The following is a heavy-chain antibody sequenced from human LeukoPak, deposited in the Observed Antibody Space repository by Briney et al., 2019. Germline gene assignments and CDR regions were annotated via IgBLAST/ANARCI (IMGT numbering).Heavy chain of an antibody. CDR2: IYHSGTT. Sequence: PSETLSLTCAVSGGSISNTHWWSWVRQPPGKGLEWIGEIYHSGTTNYNPSLKSRITISVDKSKNQFSLELRSMTAADTAVYYCARLGILATINNYFDYWGQGTLVTVSS. V-gene: IGHV4-4*02. D-gene: IGHD5-12*01. CDR3: ARLGILATINNYFDY. J-gene: IGHJ4*02. CDR1: GGSISNTHW.